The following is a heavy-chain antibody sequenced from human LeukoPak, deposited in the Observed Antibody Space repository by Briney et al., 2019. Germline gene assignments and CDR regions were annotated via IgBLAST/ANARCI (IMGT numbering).Heavy chain of an antibody. D-gene: IGHD4-17*01. V-gene: IGHV3-21*01. CDR3: ARLRDTVTSASDY. J-gene: IGHJ4*02. Sequence: GGSLRLSCAASGFSINSYSMTWVRQAPGKGLVWVSTISSSGGYIYYADSVKGRFTISRDTAKNSLYLQMNSLRVEDTAVYNCARLRDTVTSASDYWGQGTLVTVSS. CDR2: ISSSGGYI. CDR1: GFSINSYS.